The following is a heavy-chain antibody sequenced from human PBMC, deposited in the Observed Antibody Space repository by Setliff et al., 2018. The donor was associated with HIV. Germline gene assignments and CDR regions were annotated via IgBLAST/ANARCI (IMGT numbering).Heavy chain of an antibody. J-gene: IGHJ4*02. D-gene: IGHD4-4*01. CDR1: GITFSSYW. V-gene: IGHV3-7*01. Sequence: PGGSLRLSCVASGITFSSYWMSWVRQAPGKGLEWVANIKQDGSERSYVDSVKGRFTISRDNAKNSLYLQMNSLRAEGTAVYYCAQITVMGYWGQGTLVTVSS. CDR2: IKQDGSER. CDR3: AQITVMGY.